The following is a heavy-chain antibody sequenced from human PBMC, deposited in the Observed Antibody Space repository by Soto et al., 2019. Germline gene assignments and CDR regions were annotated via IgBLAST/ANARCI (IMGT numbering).Heavy chain of an antibody. V-gene: IGHV3-30-3*01. D-gene: IGHD1-26*01. J-gene: IGHJ5*02. CDR3: ASGVGATPHNYWFDP. CDR1: GFTFSSYA. CDR2: ISYDGSNK. Sequence: PGESVKISCAASGFTFSSYAMHWVRQAPGKGLEWVAVISYDGSNKYYADSVKGRFTISRDNSKNTLYLQMNSLRAEDTAVEYGASGVGATPHNYWFDPWGQRTLVTVSS.